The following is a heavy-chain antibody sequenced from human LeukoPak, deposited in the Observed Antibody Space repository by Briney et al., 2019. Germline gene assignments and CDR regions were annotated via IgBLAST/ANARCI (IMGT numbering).Heavy chain of an antibody. V-gene: IGHV3-66*01. CDR3: ARALDYYGSGSSYFDY. CDR1: GFTVSSNY. Sequence: PGGSLRLSCAASGFTVSSNYMSWVRQAPGKGLEWVSVIYSGGSTHYADSVKGRFTISRDNSKNTLYLQMNSLRAEDTAVYYCARALDYYGSGSSYFDYWGQGTLVTVSS. D-gene: IGHD3-10*01. CDR2: IYSGGST. J-gene: IGHJ4*02.